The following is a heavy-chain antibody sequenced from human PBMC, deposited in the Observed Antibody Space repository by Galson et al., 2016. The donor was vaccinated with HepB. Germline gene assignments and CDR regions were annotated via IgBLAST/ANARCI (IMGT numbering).Heavy chain of an antibody. CDR1: GATFSNYR. J-gene: IGHJ4*02. CDR2: IIPLSGTP. CDR3: ARGGPSNQALLFPEPLRT. Sequence: SVKVSCKASGATFSNYRIDWVRQAPGQGLEWMGGIIPLSGTPNYAEKFQVRVTFTADESTSTAYMELRSLRSEDTAVYFCARGGPSNQALLFPEPLRTWGQGTLVTVS. V-gene: IGHV1-69*13. D-gene: IGHD2-21*02.